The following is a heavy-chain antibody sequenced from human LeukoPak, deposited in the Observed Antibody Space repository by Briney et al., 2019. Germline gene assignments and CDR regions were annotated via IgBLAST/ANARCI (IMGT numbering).Heavy chain of an antibody. V-gene: IGHV3-30-3*02. CDR3: AKSSYYDSSGYCREHYFDY. Sequence: GGSLRLSCAASGFTFSRYAMYWVRQAPGKGLEWVAVISYDGSNKYYTDSVKGRFTISRDNSKSTLYLQMNSLGAEDTAVYYCAKSSYYDSSGYCREHYFDYWGQGTLVTVSS. J-gene: IGHJ4*02. CDR2: ISYDGSNK. D-gene: IGHD3-22*01. CDR1: GFTFSRYA.